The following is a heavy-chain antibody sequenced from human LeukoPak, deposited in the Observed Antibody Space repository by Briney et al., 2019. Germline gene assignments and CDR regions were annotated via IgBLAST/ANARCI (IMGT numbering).Heavy chain of an antibody. CDR1: GGSISSYY. V-gene: IGHV4-59*01. J-gene: IGHJ6*03. D-gene: IGHD4-23*01. CDR3: ARDRYGGNYYYYYYMDV. CDR2: IYYSGST. Sequence: SETLSLTCTVSGGSISSYYCSWGRQPPAKGLERIGYIYYSGSTNYYPSLKSRVQMSVDTSNNQFSVKLSSVTAADTAVYYCARDRYGGNYYYYYYMDVWGKGTTVTVSS.